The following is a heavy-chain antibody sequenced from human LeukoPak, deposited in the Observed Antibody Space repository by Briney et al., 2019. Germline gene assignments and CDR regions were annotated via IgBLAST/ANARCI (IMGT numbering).Heavy chain of an antibody. Sequence: GGSLRLSCAASGLTFSNYWMHWVRQAPGKGLVWVAHINRDGRSTSYAYSVKGRFTISRDNAKNTLYVQMNRLRSEDTAVYYCARDMYSSGWSYYFDHWGQGTLVTVSS. CDR1: GLTFSNYW. J-gene: IGHJ4*02. D-gene: IGHD6-19*01. V-gene: IGHV3-74*01. CDR3: ARDMYSSGWSYYFDH. CDR2: INRDGRST.